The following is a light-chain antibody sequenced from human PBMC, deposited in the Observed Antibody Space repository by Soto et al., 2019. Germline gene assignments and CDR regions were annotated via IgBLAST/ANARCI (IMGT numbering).Light chain of an antibody. Sequence: EIVLTQSPGTLSLSPGERATLSCRASQSVSSSYLAWYQQKPGQAPRLLIYGASSRATGIPDRFSGSWSGTEVTLTISRLGPEAVAVYCCYQYDSSPLLTVGGGTNVDIK. V-gene: IGKV3-20*01. CDR3: YQYDSSPLLT. J-gene: IGKJ4*01. CDR1: QSVSSSY. CDR2: GAS.